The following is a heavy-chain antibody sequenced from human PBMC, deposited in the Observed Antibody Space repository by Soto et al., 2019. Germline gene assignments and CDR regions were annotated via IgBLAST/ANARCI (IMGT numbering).Heavy chain of an antibody. V-gene: IGHV1-69*06. CDR1: GGTFSSYA. D-gene: IGHD6-13*01. CDR3: ARGGYSSTWSNLLDRSGLDV. J-gene: IGHJ6*02. Sequence: QVPLVQSGAEAKKPGSSVKVSCKTSGGTFSSYAISWVRQAPGQGLEWMGGIVPLFRTTNYAQKFQGRVTITADTSTDTVYMELSGLRSGDTAVYYCARGGYSSTWSNLLDRSGLDVWGQGTTVTVSS. CDR2: IVPLFRTT.